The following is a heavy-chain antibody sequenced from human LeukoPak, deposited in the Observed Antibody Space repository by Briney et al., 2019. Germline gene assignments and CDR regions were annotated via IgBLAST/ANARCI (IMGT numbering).Heavy chain of an antibody. CDR3: ASRSRDY. CDR2: ISSSGDTI. CDR1: EFTFRSYE. V-gene: IGHV3-48*03. J-gene: IGHJ4*02. Sequence: GGSLRLSCTASEFTFRSYEMNWVRQAPGKGLEWISYISSSGDTIYYADSVKGRFTISRDNAQSSLYLQMNSLSVEDTALYYCASRSRDYWGQGTLVTVSS. D-gene: IGHD6-19*01.